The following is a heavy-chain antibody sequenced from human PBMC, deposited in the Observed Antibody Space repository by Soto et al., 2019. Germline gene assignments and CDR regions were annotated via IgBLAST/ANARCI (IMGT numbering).Heavy chain of an antibody. J-gene: IGHJ4*02. CDR2: INPSGGST. D-gene: IGHD2-15*01. Sequence: GASVKVSCKASGYTFTSYYMHWVRQAPGQGLEWMGIINPSGGSTSYAQKFQGRVTMTRDTSTSTVYMELSSLRSEDTAVYYCARALRYCSGGSCASGPGYFDYWGQGTLVTVSS. CDR1: GYTFTSYY. V-gene: IGHV1-46*03. CDR3: ARALRYCSGGSCASGPGYFDY.